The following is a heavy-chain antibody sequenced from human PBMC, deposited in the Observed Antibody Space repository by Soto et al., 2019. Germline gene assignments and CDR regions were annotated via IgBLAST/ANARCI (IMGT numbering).Heavy chain of an antibody. CDR2: IKSDGGTT. CDR3: TALSTFGGVIVSSY. D-gene: IGHD3-16*02. J-gene: IGHJ4*02. CDR1: GFSFFDTW. Sequence: PGGSLRLSCSAAGFSFFDTWMNWVRQAPGKGLEWVGLIKSDGGTTDYAAPVKGRFTISRDDSKNTVYLQMDSLKTEDTALYYCTALSTFGGVIVSSYWGQGTLVTVSS. V-gene: IGHV3-15*07.